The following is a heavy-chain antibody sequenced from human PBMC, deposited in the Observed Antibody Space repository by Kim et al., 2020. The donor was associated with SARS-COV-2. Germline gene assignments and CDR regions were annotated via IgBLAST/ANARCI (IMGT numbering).Heavy chain of an antibody. D-gene: IGHD1-26*01. Sequence: TSNAASVERRITISRDNAKNTLYLQMISLRVEDTAIYYCTRGTTGGFDYWGRGTLVTVSS. V-gene: IGHV3-74*01. J-gene: IGHJ4*02. CDR2: T. CDR3: TRGTTGGFDY.